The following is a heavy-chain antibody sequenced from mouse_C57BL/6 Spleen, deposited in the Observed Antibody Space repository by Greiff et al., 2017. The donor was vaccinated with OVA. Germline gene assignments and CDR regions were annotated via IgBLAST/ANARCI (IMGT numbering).Heavy chain of an antibody. CDR1: GFTFTDYY. CDR2: IRNKANGYTT. CDR3: VSDDYDKYFDV. J-gene: IGHJ1*03. D-gene: IGHD2-4*01. V-gene: IGHV7-3*01. Sequence: EVQLVESGGGLVQPGGSLSLSCAASGFTFTDYYMSWVRQPPGKALEWLGFIRNKANGYTTEYSASVKGRFTISRDNSQSILYLQMNALRAEDSATYYCVSDDYDKYFDVWGTGTTVTVSS.